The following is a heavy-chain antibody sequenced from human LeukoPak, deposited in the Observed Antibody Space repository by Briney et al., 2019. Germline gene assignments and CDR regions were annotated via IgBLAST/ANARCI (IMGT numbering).Heavy chain of an antibody. CDR1: GGSISSYY. CDR2: IYYSGST. CDR3: ARGLYYYDSSGYYWHYYYYYMDV. Sequence: SETLSLTCTVSGGSISSYYWSWIRQPPGKGLEWIGYIYYSGSTNYNPSLKSRVTISVDTSKNQFSLKLSSVTAADTAVYYCARGLYYYDSSGYYWHYYYYYMDVWGKGTTVTVSS. V-gene: IGHV4-59*12. J-gene: IGHJ6*03. D-gene: IGHD3-22*01.